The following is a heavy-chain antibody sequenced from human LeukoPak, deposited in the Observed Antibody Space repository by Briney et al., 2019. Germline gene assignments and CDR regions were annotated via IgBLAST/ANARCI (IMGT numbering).Heavy chain of an antibody. CDR2: ITSDGVKT. CDR3: ARGIVVVAGASDHFDY. J-gene: IGHJ4*02. D-gene: IGHD2-15*01. CDR1: GFTFSNYA. V-gene: IGHV3-64*02. Sequence: GGSLRLSCAASGFTFSNYAMHWVRQAPGKGPEYVSAITSDGVKTYYADSVKGRFTISRDNAKTSLYLQLNSLRADDTALYFCARGIVVVAGASDHFDYWGQGTLITVSS.